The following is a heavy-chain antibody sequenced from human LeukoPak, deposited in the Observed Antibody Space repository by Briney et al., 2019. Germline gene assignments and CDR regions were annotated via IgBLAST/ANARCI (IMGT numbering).Heavy chain of an antibody. Sequence: SETLSLTCAVYGGSFSGYYWSWIRQPPGKGLEWIGEINHSGSTDYNPSLKSRVTISVDTSKNQFSLKLTSVTAADTAVYYCARELAYCSGTSCYGGTFHIRGQGTMVTVSS. CDR1: GGSFSGYY. J-gene: IGHJ3*02. CDR2: INHSGST. CDR3: ARELAYCSGTSCYGGTFHI. V-gene: IGHV4-34*01. D-gene: IGHD2-2*01.